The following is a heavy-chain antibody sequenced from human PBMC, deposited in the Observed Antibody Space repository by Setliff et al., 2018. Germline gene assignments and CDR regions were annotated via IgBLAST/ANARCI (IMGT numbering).Heavy chain of an antibody. D-gene: IGHD6-13*01. Sequence: PGGSLRLSCAASGFTFSTYWMHWVRQAPGKGLVWVSRINSDGSTTSYADSVKGRFTISRDNTKNTLYLQMNSLRAEDTAVYYCARARGSSWLFYYMDVWGKGTTVTVAS. V-gene: IGHV3-74*01. CDR1: GFTFSTYW. J-gene: IGHJ6*03. CDR2: INSDGSTT. CDR3: ARARGSSWLFYYMDV.